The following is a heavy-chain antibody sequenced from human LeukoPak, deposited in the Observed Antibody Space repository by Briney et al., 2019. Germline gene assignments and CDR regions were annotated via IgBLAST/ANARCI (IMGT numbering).Heavy chain of an antibody. Sequence: SETLSLTCAVYGGSFSGYYWSWIRQPPGKGLEWIGEINHSGSTNYNPSLKSRVTISVDTSKNQFSLKLSSVTAADTAVYYCARKYDYGLDRGQGTLVTVSS. V-gene: IGHV4-34*01. D-gene: IGHD4-17*01. CDR1: GGSFSGYY. J-gene: IGHJ4*02. CDR3: ARKYDYGLD. CDR2: INHSGST.